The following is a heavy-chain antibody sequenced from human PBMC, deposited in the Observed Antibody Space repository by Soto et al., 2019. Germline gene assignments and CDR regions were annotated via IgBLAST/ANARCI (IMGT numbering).Heavy chain of an antibody. Sequence: QVQLVQSGAEVKKPGSSVKVSCKASGGTFSSYAISWARQAPGQGLEWMGGIIPIVGTANYAQKFQGRVTITADKSTSTAYMELSSLRSEDTAVYYCARDLGYYDILTGYSHVSLDYWGQGTLVTVSS. CDR2: IIPIVGTA. J-gene: IGHJ4*02. V-gene: IGHV1-69*06. D-gene: IGHD3-9*01. CDR1: GGTFSSYA. CDR3: ARDLGYYDILTGYSHVSLDY.